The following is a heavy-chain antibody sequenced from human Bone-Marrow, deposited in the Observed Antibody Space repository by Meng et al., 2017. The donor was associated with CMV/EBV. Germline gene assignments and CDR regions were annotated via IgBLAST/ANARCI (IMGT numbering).Heavy chain of an antibody. CDR2: IDSGGSPT. CDR3: ARKSGSDFCYDC. J-gene: IGHJ4*02. Sequence: GESLKISCGASGFTFSSHSMYWVRQAPGQGLEWVSSIDSGGSPTFYTDSVKGRFTISRDNSRNTLYLQMTSLRAEDTAIYYCARKSGSDFCYDCWGQGTLVTVSS. CDR1: GFTFSSHS. V-gene: IGHV3-23*01. D-gene: IGHD3/OR15-3a*01.